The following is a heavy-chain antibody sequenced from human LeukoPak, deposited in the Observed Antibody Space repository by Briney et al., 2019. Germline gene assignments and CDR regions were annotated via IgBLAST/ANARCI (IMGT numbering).Heavy chain of an antibody. Sequence: SVKVSCKASGGTFSSYAINWVRQAPGQGLEWMGGIIPIFGTATYAQTYQGRVTITADESTSTAYMELSRLRSDDTAVYYCARNRRGYSYTNYYYYMDVWGKGTTVTVSS. D-gene: IGHD5-18*01. CDR2: IIPIFGTA. V-gene: IGHV1-69*13. J-gene: IGHJ6*03. CDR1: GGTFSSYA. CDR3: ARNRRGYSYTNYYYYMDV.